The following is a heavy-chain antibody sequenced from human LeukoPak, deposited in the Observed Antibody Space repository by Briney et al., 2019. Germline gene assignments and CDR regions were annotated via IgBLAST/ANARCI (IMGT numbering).Heavy chain of an antibody. CDR1: RYTLTELS. D-gene: IGHD3-22*01. CDR3: ATDLLTGAYYYDSSGYPVHAFDI. J-gene: IGHJ3*02. Sequence: ASVKVSCKVSRYTLTELSMHWVRQAPRKGLEWMGGFDPEDGETIYAQKFQGRVTMTEDTSTDTAYMELSSLRSEDTAVYYCATDLLTGAYYYDSSGYPVHAFDIWGQGTMVTVSS. V-gene: IGHV1-24*01. CDR2: FDPEDGET.